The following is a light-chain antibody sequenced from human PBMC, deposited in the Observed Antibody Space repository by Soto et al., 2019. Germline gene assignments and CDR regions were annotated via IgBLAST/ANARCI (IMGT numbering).Light chain of an antibody. CDR2: EVS. Sequence: QSALTQPPSASGSPGQSVTISCAGSYSDIGDYNYVSWYQQHPGKVPKLIISEVSKRPSGVPDRFSGSKSGYRASLTVSDLQPADEAVYYCSSYSGTNSNVIFGGGTQLTVL. CDR3: SSYSGTNSNVI. V-gene: IGLV2-8*01. CDR1: YSDIGDYNY. J-gene: IGLJ2*01.